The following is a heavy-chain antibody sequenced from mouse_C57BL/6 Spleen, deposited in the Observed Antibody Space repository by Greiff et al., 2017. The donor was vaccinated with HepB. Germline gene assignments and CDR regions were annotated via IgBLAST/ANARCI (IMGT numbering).Heavy chain of an antibody. V-gene: IGHV1-55*01. CDR3: ASQNYDQRDYYAMDY. CDR2: IYPGSGST. CDR1: GYTFTSYW. J-gene: IGHJ4*01. Sequence: QVQLQQPGAELVKPGASVKMSCKASGYTFTSYWITWVKQRPGQGLEWIGDIYPGSGSTNYNEKFKSKATLTVDTSSSTAYMQLSSLTSEDAAVYYCASQNYDQRDYYAMDYWGQGTSVTVSS. D-gene: IGHD2-4*01.